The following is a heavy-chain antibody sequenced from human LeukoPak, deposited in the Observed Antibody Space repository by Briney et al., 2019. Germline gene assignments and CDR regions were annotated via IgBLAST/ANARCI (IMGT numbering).Heavy chain of an antibody. J-gene: IGHJ3*02. Sequence: GGSLRLSCAASGFTFRNYAMSWVRQAPGKGLEWVSVVSGSGGSTNYADSVKGRFTISRDNSKNTLFLQLTSLRAEGTAVYYCAKDGAVAGVNDAFNIWGQGTMVIVSS. D-gene: IGHD6-19*01. CDR2: VSGSGGST. CDR3: AKDGAVAGVNDAFNI. V-gene: IGHV3-23*01. CDR1: GFTFRNYA.